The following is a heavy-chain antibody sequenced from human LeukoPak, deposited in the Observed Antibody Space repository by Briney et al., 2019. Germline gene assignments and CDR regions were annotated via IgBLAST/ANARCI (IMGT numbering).Heavy chain of an antibody. D-gene: IGHD3-9*01. CDR3: ARGLDILITHYNWFDP. CDR2: ISSIGST. V-gene: IGHV4-59*11. Sequence: PSETLSLTCSVSDDSFSTHYWTWIRQPPGKGLEWIGYISSIGSTNYNPSLKSRVTISVDTSKNQFSLKMTSVTAADTAVYYCARGLDILITHYNWFDPWGQGTLVTVSS. CDR1: DDSFSTHY. J-gene: IGHJ5*02.